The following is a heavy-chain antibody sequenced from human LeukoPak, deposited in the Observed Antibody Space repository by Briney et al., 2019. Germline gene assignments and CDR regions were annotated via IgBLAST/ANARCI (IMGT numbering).Heavy chain of an antibody. CDR2: IYYSGST. D-gene: IGHD2-15*01. Sequence: SETLSLTCTVSGGSISSYYWSWIRQPPGKGLEWIGYIYYSGSTNYNPSLKSRVTISVDTSKNQFSLKLSSVTAADTAVYYCARATLGYCSGGSCYSFDPWGQGTLVTVSS. V-gene: IGHV4-59*01. J-gene: IGHJ5*02. CDR3: ARATLGYCSGGSCYSFDP. CDR1: GGSISSYY.